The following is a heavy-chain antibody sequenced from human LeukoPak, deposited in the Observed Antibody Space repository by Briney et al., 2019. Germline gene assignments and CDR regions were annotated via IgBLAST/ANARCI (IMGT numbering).Heavy chain of an antibody. D-gene: IGHD5-12*01. Sequence: GASVKVSCKASGYTFTGYYMHWVRQAPGQGLEWMGWINPNSGGTNYAQKLQGRVTMTRDTSISTAYMELSRLRSDDTAVYYCARDTRYSGYVMFDYWGQGTLVTVSS. CDR3: ARDTRYSGYVMFDY. V-gene: IGHV1-2*02. CDR2: INPNSGGT. CDR1: GYTFTGYY. J-gene: IGHJ4*02.